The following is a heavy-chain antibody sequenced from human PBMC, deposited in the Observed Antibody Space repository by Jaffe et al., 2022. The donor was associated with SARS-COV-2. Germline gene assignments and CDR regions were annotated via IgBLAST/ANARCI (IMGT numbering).Heavy chain of an antibody. CDR3: ARSIADYYYYGMDV. CDR1: GFTFSSYW. V-gene: IGHV3-74*01. D-gene: IGHD6-6*01. J-gene: IGHJ6*02. Sequence: EVQLVESGGGLVQPGGSLRLSCAASGFTFSSYWMHWVRQAPGKGLVWVSRINSDGSSTSYADSVKGRFTISRDNAKNTLYLQMNSLRAEDTAVYYCARSIADYYYYGMDVWGQGTTVTVSS. CDR2: INSDGSST.